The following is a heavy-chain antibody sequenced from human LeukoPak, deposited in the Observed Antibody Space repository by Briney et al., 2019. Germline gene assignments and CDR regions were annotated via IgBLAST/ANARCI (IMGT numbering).Heavy chain of an antibody. Sequence: PGGSLRLSCAASGFTFSSYWMSWVRQAPGKGLEWVANIKQDGSEKYYVDSVKGRFTISRDNAKNSLYLQTNSLRAEDTAVYYCARDSTESTEYFDYWGQGTLVTVSS. CDR3: ARDSTESTEYFDY. CDR2: IKQDGSEK. V-gene: IGHV3-7*01. CDR1: GFTFSSYW. J-gene: IGHJ4*02. D-gene: IGHD1-14*01.